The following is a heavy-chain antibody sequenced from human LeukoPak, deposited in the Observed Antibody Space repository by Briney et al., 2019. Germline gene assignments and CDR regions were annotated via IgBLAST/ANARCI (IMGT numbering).Heavy chain of an antibody. CDR3: ARAWGGSSWQQKDAFDI. CDR2: MNPNSGNT. D-gene: IGHD6-13*01. J-gene: IGHJ3*02. CDR1: GYTFTSYD. Sequence: GASVKVSCKASGYTFTSYDINWVRQATGQGLEWMGWMNPNSGNTGYAQKFQGRVTMTRNTSISTAYMELSSLRSEDTAVYYCARAWGGSSWQQKDAFDIWGQGTMVTVSS. V-gene: IGHV1-8*01.